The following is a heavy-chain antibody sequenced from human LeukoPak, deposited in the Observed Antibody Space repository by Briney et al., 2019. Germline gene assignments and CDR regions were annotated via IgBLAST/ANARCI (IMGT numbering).Heavy chain of an antibody. J-gene: IGHJ4*02. Sequence: GGSLRLSCAASGFTFSDYYMSWIRQAPGKGLEGVSYISSSGSTIYYADSVKARFTISRDNAKNSLYLQMNSLRAEDAPKSNCMIVLSIGWYAYWGQGPLVTVSS. D-gene: IGHD6-19*01. CDR2: ISSSGSTI. CDR3: MIVLSIGWYAY. CDR1: GFTFSDYY. V-gene: IGHV3-11*01.